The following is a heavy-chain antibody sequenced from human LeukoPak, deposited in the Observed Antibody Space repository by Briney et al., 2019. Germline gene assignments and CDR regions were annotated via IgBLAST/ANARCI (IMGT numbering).Heavy chain of an antibody. D-gene: IGHD2-15*01. CDR3: ARVGTGGYCSGGSCYYDY. CDR1: GFTFSNYA. CDR2: MSYDGSNK. J-gene: IGHJ4*02. Sequence: PGRSLRLSRAASGFTFSNYAIHWVRQAPGKGLEWVAVMSYDGSNKYYADSVKGRFTISRDNSKSTLYLQMNSLRPEDTAVYYCARVGTGGYCSGGSCYYDYWGQGTLVTVSS. V-gene: IGHV3-30-3*01.